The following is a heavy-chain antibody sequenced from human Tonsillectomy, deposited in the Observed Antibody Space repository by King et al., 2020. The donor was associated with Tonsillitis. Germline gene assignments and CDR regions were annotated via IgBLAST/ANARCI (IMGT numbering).Heavy chain of an antibody. V-gene: IGHV1-18*01. CDR2: ISGFNGNA. D-gene: IGHD3-10*01. CDR3: ARDFGFGLDY. Sequence: QLVQSGAEVRKPGASVRVSCKASGYTFTNAGFSWVRQAPGQGLEWLGWISGFNGNAKYAQTFEGRVTMTTDTSTNTAHMDLRSLRFDDTAVYYCARDFGFGLDYWGQGTRLTVSS. J-gene: IGHJ4*02. CDR1: GYTFTNAG.